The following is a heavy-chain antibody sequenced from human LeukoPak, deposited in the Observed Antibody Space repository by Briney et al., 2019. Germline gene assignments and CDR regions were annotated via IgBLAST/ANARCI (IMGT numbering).Heavy chain of an antibody. J-gene: IGHJ4*02. Sequence: GGSLRLSCAASGFTFSSHGMHWVRQAPGTGLEWVAFVRYDGSNKYYADSVKGRFAISRDNSKNTLYLQMNSLRAEDTAVYYCAKDSNYYDSSGYYGLDYWGQGTLVTVSS. CDR2: VRYDGSNK. D-gene: IGHD3-22*01. CDR3: AKDSNYYDSSGYYGLDY. CDR1: GFTFSSHG. V-gene: IGHV3-30*02.